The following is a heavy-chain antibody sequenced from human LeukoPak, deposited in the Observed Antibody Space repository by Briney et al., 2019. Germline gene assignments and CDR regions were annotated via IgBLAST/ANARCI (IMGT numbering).Heavy chain of an antibody. J-gene: IGHJ3*02. V-gene: IGHV3-23*01. CDR1: GITFTNYA. CDR2: ISSNGGTT. Sequence: PGGSLRLSCVASGITFTNYAMGWVRQSPGKGLEWVSTISSNGGTTFYADSVKGRFTISRDNSKNTLYLQMNSLRAEDTAVYYCAKTKITLIVVGNPNSGALDIWGQGTMVTVSS. D-gene: IGHD3-22*01. CDR3: AKTKITLIVVGNPNSGALDI.